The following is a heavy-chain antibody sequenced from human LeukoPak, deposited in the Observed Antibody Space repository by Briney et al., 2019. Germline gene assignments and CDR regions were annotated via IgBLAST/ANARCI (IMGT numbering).Heavy chain of an antibody. D-gene: IGHD3-10*01. Sequence: GGSLRLSCAASGFTFSSYAMSWVRQAPGKGLEWVANIREDGNEKYYADPVKGQFTISRDNAKNSLFLQMDSLRAEDTAVYYCARDLAGHYYGSGSSFDYWGQGTLVTVSS. CDR2: IREDGNEK. CDR1: GFTFSSYA. V-gene: IGHV3-7*01. J-gene: IGHJ4*02. CDR3: ARDLAGHYYGSGSSFDY.